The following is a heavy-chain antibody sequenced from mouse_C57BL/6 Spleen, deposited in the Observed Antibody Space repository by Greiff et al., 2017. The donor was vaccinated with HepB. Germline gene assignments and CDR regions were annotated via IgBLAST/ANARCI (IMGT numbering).Heavy chain of an antibody. Sequence: QVQLQQPGAELVMPGASVKLSCKASGYTFTSYWMHWVKQRPGQGLEWIGEIDPSDSYTNYNQKFKGKSTFTVDKSSSTAYMQLSSLTSEDSAVYYCARRGLRDYYAMDYWGQGTSVTVSS. D-gene: IGHD2-4*01. CDR1: GYTFTSYW. V-gene: IGHV1-69*01. CDR3: ARRGLRDYYAMDY. J-gene: IGHJ4*01. CDR2: IDPSDSYT.